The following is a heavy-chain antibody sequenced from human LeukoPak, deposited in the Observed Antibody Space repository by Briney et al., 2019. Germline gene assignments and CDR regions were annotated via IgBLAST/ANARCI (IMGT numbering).Heavy chain of an antibody. CDR1: GFTFSDAW. J-gene: IGHJ4*02. D-gene: IGHD3-9*01. CDR2: IKGASDGGTT. Sequence: GGSLRLSCAASGFTFSDAWMTWVRQAPGRGLEWLGRIKGASDGGTTDLAAPVKGRFTMSRDDSKNTVYLQMDRLQTEDTAVYYCTTDLTWLFNFAYWGQGTLVTVSS. CDR3: TTDLTWLFNFAY. V-gene: IGHV3-15*01.